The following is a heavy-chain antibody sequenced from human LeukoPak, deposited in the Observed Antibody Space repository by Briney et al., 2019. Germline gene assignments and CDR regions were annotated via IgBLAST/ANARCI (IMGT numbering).Heavy chain of an antibody. D-gene: IGHD3-10*01. CDR1: GGSISSYY. CDR3: ARGDYYGSGTNWFDP. J-gene: IGHJ5*02. CDR2: IYTSGST. V-gene: IGHV4-4*07. Sequence: SETLSLTCTVSGGSISSYYWSWIRQPAGKGLEWIGRIYTSGSTNYGPSLKSRVTISVDTSKNQFSLKLSSVTAADTAVYYCARGDYYGSGTNWFDPWGQGTLVTVSS.